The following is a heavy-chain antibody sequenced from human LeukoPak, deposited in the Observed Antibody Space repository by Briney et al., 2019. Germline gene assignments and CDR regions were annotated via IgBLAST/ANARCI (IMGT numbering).Heavy chain of an antibody. CDR3: AREYSSSEY. D-gene: IGHD5-18*01. J-gene: IGHJ4*02. CDR2: INYSGTT. Sequence: PSETLSLTCTVSGGSISGYYWHWIRQSPGMGLEWIGYINYSGTTDYNPSLKSRVTISVDTSKNQFSLNLRSATAADTAVYYCAREYSSSEYWGQGILVTVSS. V-gene: IGHV4-59*01. CDR1: GGSISGYY.